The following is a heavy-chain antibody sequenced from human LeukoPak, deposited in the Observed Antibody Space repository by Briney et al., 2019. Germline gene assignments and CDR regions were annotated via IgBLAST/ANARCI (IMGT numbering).Heavy chain of an antibody. V-gene: IGHV1-2*02. Sequence: ASVKVSCKASGYTFTGYYMHWVRQAPGQGLEWMGWINPNSGGTNYAQKFQGRVTMTRDTSISTAYMELSRLRSDDTAVYYCASRVAVAGIERWNYYYYGMDVWGQGTTVTVSS. CDR1: GYTFTGYY. CDR3: ASRVAVAGIERWNYYYYGMDV. D-gene: IGHD6-19*01. CDR2: INPNSGGT. J-gene: IGHJ6*02.